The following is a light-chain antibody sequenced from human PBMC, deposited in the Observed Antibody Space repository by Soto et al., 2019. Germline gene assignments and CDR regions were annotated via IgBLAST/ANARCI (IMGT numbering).Light chain of an antibody. V-gene: IGKV3-15*01. CDR3: QQYNWPPTWT. CDR1: QSISSN. CDR2: GAS. J-gene: IGKJ1*01. Sequence: DIVMTQSPATLSVSPGERATLSCRASQSISSNLAWYQQKPGQPPRLLIYGASTRATGIPARFSGSGSGTEFTLTISSLQSEDFAVYYCQQYNWPPTWTFGQGTKVDI.